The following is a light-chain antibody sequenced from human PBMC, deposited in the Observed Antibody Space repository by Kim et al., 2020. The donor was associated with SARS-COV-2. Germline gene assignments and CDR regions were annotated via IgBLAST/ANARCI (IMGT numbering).Light chain of an antibody. V-gene: IGKV1-17*01. CDR2: GAP. CDR1: QDIRND. J-gene: IGKJ5*01. CDR3: LQHNTYPIT. Sequence: ESVGDRVTITCRSSQDIRNDLGWYQKNRGGAPKRLIYGAPSLQSGVPSRFSGSGSGTEFTLTISSLQPEDFATYFYLQHNTYPITFGQGTRLEIK.